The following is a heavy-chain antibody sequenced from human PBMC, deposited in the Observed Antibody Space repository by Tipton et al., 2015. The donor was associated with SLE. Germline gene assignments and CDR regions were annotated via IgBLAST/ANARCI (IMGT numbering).Heavy chain of an antibody. CDR2: LYSGGST. CDR1: GFAFSRFA. V-gene: IGHV3-23*03. Sequence: SLRLSCAASGFAFSRFAMSWVRQAPGKGLEYVATLYSGGSTYYLDSVKGRFTTSGDISKNTLYLQMNTLRAEDTAVYYCAKTSSKDYIWGYYRPYYFDYWRQGSLVSVSS. CDR3: AKTSSKDYIWGYYRPYYFDY. D-gene: IGHD3-16*02. J-gene: IGHJ4*02.